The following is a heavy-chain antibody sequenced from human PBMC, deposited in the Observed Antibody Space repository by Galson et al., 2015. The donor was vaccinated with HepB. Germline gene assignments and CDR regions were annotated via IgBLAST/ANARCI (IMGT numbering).Heavy chain of an antibody. D-gene: IGHD2-15*01. Sequence: SLRLSCAASGFTFSSYGMHWVRQAPGKGLEWVAVISYDGSNKYYADSVKGRFTISRGNSKNTLYLQMNSLRAEDTAVYYCAKDRDCSGGSCPFDYWGQGTLVTVSS. CDR2: ISYDGSNK. CDR3: AKDRDCSGGSCPFDY. V-gene: IGHV3-30*18. J-gene: IGHJ4*02. CDR1: GFTFSSYG.